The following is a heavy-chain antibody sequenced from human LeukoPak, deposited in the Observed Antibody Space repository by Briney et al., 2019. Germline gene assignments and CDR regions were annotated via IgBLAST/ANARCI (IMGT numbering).Heavy chain of an antibody. J-gene: IGHJ6*03. Sequence: SETLSLICTVSGGSISSSSYYWGWIRQPPGKGLEWIGSIYYSGSTYYNPSLKSRVTISVDTSKNQFSLKLSSVTAADTAVYYCARGVLRFLESGTFFPDYYYYMDVWGKGTTVTVSS. CDR2: IYYSGST. CDR1: GGSISSSSYY. D-gene: IGHD3-3*01. CDR3: ARGVLRFLESGTFFPDYYYYMDV. V-gene: IGHV4-39*01.